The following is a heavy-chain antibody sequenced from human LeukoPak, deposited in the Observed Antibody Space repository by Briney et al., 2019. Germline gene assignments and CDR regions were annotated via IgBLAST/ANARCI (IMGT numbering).Heavy chain of an antibody. CDR1: GGSIKNYY. V-gene: IGHV4-59*01. CDR3: ARDVPRGTGYMDV. Sequence: PSETLSLTCTVSGGSIKNYYWTWIRQPPGKRLEWIGYIYYSGSTRSNPSLKSRVTISVDTSKNQFSLRQKYVTAADTAVYYCARDVPRGTGYMDVWGKGTTVTVSS. CDR2: IYYSGST. D-gene: IGHD3-10*01. J-gene: IGHJ6*03.